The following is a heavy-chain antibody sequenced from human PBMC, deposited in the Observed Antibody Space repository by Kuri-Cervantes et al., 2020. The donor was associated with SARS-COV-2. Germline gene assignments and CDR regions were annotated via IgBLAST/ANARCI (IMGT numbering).Heavy chain of an antibody. Sequence: LSLTCAASGFTFSSYEMNWVRQAPGKGLEWVSGINWNGGSTGYADSVKGRFTISRDNAKNSLYLQMNSLRAEDTALYYCARITLYGDYFDYWGQGTLVTVSS. D-gene: IGHD4-17*01. V-gene: IGHV3-20*04. J-gene: IGHJ4*02. CDR2: INWNGGST. CDR3: ARITLYGDYFDY. CDR1: GFTFSSYE.